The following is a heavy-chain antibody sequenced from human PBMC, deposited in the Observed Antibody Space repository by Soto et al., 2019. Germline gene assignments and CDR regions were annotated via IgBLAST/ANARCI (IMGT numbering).Heavy chain of an antibody. CDR1: GASISGFY. CDR3: VRDGTKTLRDWFDP. CDR2: IYATGTT. D-gene: IGHD1-1*01. Sequence: PSETLSLTCTVSGASISGFYWSWIRKSAGKGLEWIGRIYATGTTDYNPSLKSRVMMSVDTSKKQFSLKLRSVTAADTAVYYCVRDGTKTLRDWFDPWGQGTSGTVS. J-gene: IGHJ5*02. V-gene: IGHV4-4*07.